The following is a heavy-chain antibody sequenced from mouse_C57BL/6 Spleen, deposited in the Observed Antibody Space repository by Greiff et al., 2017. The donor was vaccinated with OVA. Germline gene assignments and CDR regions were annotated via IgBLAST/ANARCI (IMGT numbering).Heavy chain of an antibody. CDR3: ATDRCSATVGVAD. CDR1: GYTFTSYW. Sequence: QVQLQQPGAELVKPGASVKLSCKASGYTFTSYWMQWVKQRPGQGLEWIGEIDPSDSYTNYNQKFKGKATLTVDKSSSTAYMQLSSLTSEDSAVDYCATDRCSATVGVADWGQGTLVTVSA. CDR2: IDPSDSYT. J-gene: IGHJ3*01. V-gene: IGHV1-50*01. D-gene: IGHD1-1*01.